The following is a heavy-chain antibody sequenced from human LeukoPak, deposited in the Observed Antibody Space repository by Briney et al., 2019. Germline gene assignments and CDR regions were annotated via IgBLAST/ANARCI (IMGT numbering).Heavy chain of an antibody. V-gene: IGHV4-34*01. CDR3: AGAGRFRLSGRFDP. Sequence: SETPSLTCAVYGGSFSGYYWSWIRQPPGKGLEWIGEINHSGSTNYNPSLKSRVTISVDTSKNQFSLKLSSVTAADTAVYYCAGAGRFRLSGRFDPWGQGTLVTVSS. J-gene: IGHJ5*02. D-gene: IGHD3-16*01. CDR1: GGSFSGYY. CDR2: INHSGST.